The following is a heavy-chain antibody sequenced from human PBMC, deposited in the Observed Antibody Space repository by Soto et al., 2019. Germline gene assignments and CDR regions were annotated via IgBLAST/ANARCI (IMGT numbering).Heavy chain of an antibody. J-gene: IGHJ4*02. CDR2: IKSKTDGGTT. D-gene: IGHD3-22*01. Sequence: GGSLKLSCTASGFTFSHAWLNWVRQAPGKGLEWVGRIKSKTDGGTTDYAAPVKGRFTISRDDSKDTLHLQMNSLKTEDTAVYYCTTDGITMIVVGGLSWGQGTLVTVSS. CDR1: GFTFSHAW. CDR3: TTDGITMIVVGGLS. V-gene: IGHV3-15*07.